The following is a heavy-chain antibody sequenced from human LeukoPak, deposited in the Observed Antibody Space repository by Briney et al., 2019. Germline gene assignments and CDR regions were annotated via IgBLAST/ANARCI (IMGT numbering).Heavy chain of an antibody. CDR3: ARAKWESSTTCYGA. CDR1: GYTFTGYY. D-gene: IGHD2-2*01. V-gene: IGHV1-2*02. CDR2: INPNSGDT. Sequence: GASVKVSCKASGYTFTGYYIHWVRQAPGQGLEWMGWINPNSGDTNYAQKFQGRVTMTRDTSISTAYMELSSLKSDDTAVYYCARAKWESSTTCYGAWGQGTLVTVYS. J-gene: IGHJ5*02.